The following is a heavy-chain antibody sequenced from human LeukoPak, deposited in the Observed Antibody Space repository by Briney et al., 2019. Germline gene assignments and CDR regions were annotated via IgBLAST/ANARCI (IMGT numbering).Heavy chain of an antibody. Sequence: SETLSLTCAVSGGSISSGGYSWSWIRQPPGKGLEWVGYIYYSGSTYYNPSLKSRVTISVDTSKNQFSLKLSSVTAADTAVYYCARDGVLITFGGVSGLFDYWGQGTLVTVSS. J-gene: IGHJ4*02. D-gene: IGHD3-16*01. V-gene: IGHV4-30-4*07. CDR2: IYYSGST. CDR3: ARDGVLITFGGVSGLFDY. CDR1: GGSISSGGYS.